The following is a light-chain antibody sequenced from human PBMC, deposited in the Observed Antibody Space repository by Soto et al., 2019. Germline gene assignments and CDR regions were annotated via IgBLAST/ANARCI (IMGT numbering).Light chain of an antibody. J-gene: IGKJ1*01. CDR2: DAS. CDR3: QQFNNWPRT. V-gene: IGKV3-15*01. CDR1: QSVSSK. Sequence: EIVLTQSPATLSLSPGERATLSCRASQSVSSKLAWYQQKPGQAPRLLIYDASTRATGISARFSGSGSGTEFTLTISSLQSEDFAVYYCQQFNNWPRTFGQGTKVDIK.